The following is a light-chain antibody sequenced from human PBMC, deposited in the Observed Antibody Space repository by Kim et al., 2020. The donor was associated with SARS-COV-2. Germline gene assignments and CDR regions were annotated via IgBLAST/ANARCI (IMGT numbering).Light chain of an antibody. J-gene: IGKJ4*01. CDR3: QQYGSSPPIT. Sequence: EIVLTQSPGTLSLSPGERATLSCRASQSVSSSYLAWYQQKPGQAPRLLIYGASSRATGIPDRFSGSGSGTDFTLTISRLEPEDFAVYYWQQYGSSPPITFGGGTKLEI. V-gene: IGKV3-20*01. CDR2: GAS. CDR1: QSVSSSY.